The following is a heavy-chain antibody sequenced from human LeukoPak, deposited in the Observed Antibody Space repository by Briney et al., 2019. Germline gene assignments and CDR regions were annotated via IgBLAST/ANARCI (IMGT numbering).Heavy chain of an antibody. CDR3: ARAFDNAPAYFFDS. J-gene: IGHJ4*02. CDR2: IYPGDSDT. CDR1: GYSFTSYW. Sequence: GESLQISCKGSGYSFTSYWIGWVRQLPGKGLEWMGIIYPGDSDTRYSPSFQGQVTISADKSFSTAYLQWSSLKASDTAMYYCARAFDNAPAYFFDSWGQGTLVTVSS. D-gene: IGHD3-9*01. V-gene: IGHV5-51*01.